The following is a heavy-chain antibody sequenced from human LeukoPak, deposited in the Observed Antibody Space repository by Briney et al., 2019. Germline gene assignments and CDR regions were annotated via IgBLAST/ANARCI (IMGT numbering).Heavy chain of an antibody. Sequence: PSETLSLTCTVSGGSVSSGTYYWSWIRQPPGKGLEWIGEINHSGSTNYNPSLKSRVTISVDTSKNQFSLKLSSVTAADTAVYYCARRKLPLLGWLATFDFDYWGQGTLVTVSS. D-gene: IGHD6-19*01. J-gene: IGHJ4*02. V-gene: IGHV4-39*07. CDR3: ARRKLPLLGWLATFDFDY. CDR2: INHSGST. CDR1: GGSVSSGTYY.